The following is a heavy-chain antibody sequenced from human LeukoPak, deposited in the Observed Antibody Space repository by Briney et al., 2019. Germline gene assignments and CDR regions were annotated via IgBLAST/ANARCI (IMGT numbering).Heavy chain of an antibody. J-gene: IGHJ4*02. D-gene: IGHD6-19*01. CDR2: ISAYNGNT. Sequence: ASVKVSCKASGYTFSSYGLNWMRQAPGQGLEWMGWISAYNGNTNYAQKLQGRVTMTTDTSTSTAYMELRSLRSGDTAVYYCAREIAVAAIDYWGQGTLVTVSS. CDR3: AREIAVAAIDY. V-gene: IGHV1-18*01. CDR1: GYTFSSYG.